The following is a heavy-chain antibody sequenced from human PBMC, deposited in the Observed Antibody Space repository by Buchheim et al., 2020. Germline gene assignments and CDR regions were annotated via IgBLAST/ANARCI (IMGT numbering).Heavy chain of an antibody. Sequence: QVQLVESGGGVVQPGRSLRLSCAASGFTFSSYGMHWVRQAPGKGLEWVAVIWYDGSNKYYADSVKGRFTISRDNSKNTLYLQMNSLRAEDTAVYYCARDRGYYDSSGYKKIGRDYWGQGTL. J-gene: IGHJ4*02. CDR1: GFTFSSYG. D-gene: IGHD3-22*01. CDR3: ARDRGYYDSSGYKKIGRDY. CDR2: IWYDGSNK. V-gene: IGHV3-33*01.